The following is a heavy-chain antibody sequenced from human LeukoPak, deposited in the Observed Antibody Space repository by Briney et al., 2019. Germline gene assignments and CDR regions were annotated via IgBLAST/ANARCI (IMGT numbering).Heavy chain of an antibody. Sequence: SETLSLTCTVSGGSISSSSYYWGWIRQPQGKGLEGIVSIYYSGSTYDNPSLKSRVTICVETSKNQFSLKLSSVTAADTAVYYCARLLRQWELRYFDYWGQGTLVTVSS. CDR3: ARLLRQWELRYFDY. J-gene: IGHJ4*02. D-gene: IGHD1-26*01. CDR1: GGSISSSSYY. V-gene: IGHV4-39*01. CDR2: IYYSGST.